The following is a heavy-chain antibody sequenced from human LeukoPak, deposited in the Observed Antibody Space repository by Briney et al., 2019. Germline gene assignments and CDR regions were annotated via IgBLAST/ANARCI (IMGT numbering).Heavy chain of an antibody. Sequence: GGSLRLSCAASGFTFSSYWMHWVRQAPGKGLVRVSHINTDGSYTRYADSVKGRFTIARDNSKNTLYLQMNSLRAEDTAVYYCARGGAVAGTGDYWGQGTLVTVSS. J-gene: IGHJ4*02. D-gene: IGHD6-19*01. V-gene: IGHV3-74*01. CDR3: ARGGAVAGTGDY. CDR2: INTDGSYT. CDR1: GFTFSSYW.